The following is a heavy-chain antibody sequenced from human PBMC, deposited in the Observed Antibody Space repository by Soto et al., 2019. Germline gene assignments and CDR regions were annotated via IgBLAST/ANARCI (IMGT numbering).Heavy chain of an antibody. D-gene: IGHD1-26*01. J-gene: IGHJ3*02. V-gene: IGHV1-69*13. CDR3: ARSRKRYSGSYYCAFDI. CDR1: GGTFSSYA. CDR2: IIPIFGTA. Sequence: SVKVSCKASGGTFSSYAISWVRQAPGQGLEWMGGIIPIFGTANYAQKFQGRVTITADESTSTAYMELSSLRSEDTAVYYCARSRKRYSGSYYCAFDIWGQGTMVTVSS.